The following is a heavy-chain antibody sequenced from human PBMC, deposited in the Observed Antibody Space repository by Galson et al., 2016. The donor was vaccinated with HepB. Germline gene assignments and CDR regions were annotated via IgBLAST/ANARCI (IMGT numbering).Heavy chain of an antibody. CDR2: ISASVGST. CDR1: GFTFSSYA. CDR3: AKDTGELGGALDV. Sequence: SLRLSCAASGFTFSSYAISWVRQAPGKGLEWVSGISASVGSTFYADSVKGRFTISRDDSKNTLSLQMNSLRAEDTAVYYCAKDTGELGGALDVWGQGTMVTVSS. V-gene: IGHV3-23*01. J-gene: IGHJ3*01. D-gene: IGHD1-26*01.